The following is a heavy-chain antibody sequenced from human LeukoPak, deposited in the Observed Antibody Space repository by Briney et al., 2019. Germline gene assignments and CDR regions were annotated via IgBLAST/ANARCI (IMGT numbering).Heavy chain of an antibody. V-gene: IGHV4-61*01. D-gene: IGHD6-13*01. Sequence: PSETLSLTCTVSGGSISSSSYFWSWIRQPPGKGLEWIGYIYYSGSTNYNPSLKSRVTISVDTSKNQFSLKLSSVTAADTTVYYCARSSIAAASTVDYWGQGTLVTVSS. CDR3: ARSSIAAASTVDY. CDR2: IYYSGST. CDR1: GGSISSSSYF. J-gene: IGHJ4*02.